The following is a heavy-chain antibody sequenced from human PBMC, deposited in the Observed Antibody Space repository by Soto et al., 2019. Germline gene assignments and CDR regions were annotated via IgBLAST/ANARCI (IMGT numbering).Heavy chain of an antibody. V-gene: IGHV1-69*06. CDR3: ARIAYDSSGYYYGGAFDI. J-gene: IGHJ3*02. CDR1: GGTFSSYA. CDR2: IIPIFGTA. D-gene: IGHD3-22*01. Sequence: QVQLVQSGAEVQKPGSSVKVSCKASGGTFSSYAISWVRQAPGQGLEWMGGIIPIFGTANYAQKFQGRVTITADKSTSTAYMELSSLRSEDTAVYYCARIAYDSSGYYYGGAFDIWGQGTMVTVSS.